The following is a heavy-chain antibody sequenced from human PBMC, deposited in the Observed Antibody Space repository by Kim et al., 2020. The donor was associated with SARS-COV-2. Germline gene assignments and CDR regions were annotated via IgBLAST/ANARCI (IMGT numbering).Heavy chain of an antibody. V-gene: IGHV6-1*01. Sequence: YAVYVKSRITINPDTSKNQFSLQLNSVTPEDTAVYYCARGGVIFYWYFDLWGRGTLVTVSS. J-gene: IGHJ2*01. D-gene: IGHD3-10*01. CDR3: ARGGVIFYWYFDL.